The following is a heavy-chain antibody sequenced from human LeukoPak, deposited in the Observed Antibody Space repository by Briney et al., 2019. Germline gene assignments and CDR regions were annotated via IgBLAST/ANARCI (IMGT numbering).Heavy chain of an antibody. CDR2: IYSGGST. Sequence: PGGSLRLSCAASGFTVSSNYMSWVRQAPRKGLEWVSVIYSGGSTYYADSVKGRFTTSRDNSKNTLYLQMNSLRAEDTAVYYCAREPAHYYDSSGHWGQGTLVTVSS. CDR1: GFTVSSNY. V-gene: IGHV3-53*01. D-gene: IGHD3-22*01. CDR3: AREPAHYYDSSGH. J-gene: IGHJ4*02.